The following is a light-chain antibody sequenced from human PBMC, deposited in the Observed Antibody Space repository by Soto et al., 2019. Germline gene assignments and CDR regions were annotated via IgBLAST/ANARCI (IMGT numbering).Light chain of an antibody. J-gene: IGKJ2*01. V-gene: IGKV1-39*01. CDR2: AAS. Sequence: DIQMTQSPSSLSASVRDRVTITCRASQTISTHLNWYQQKPGKAPKLLIYAASTLQSGVPSRFSGSGSGTDFTLTINSLKPEDFATYYCQQSLTSPYTFGQGKKLEIK. CDR3: QQSLTSPYT. CDR1: QTISTH.